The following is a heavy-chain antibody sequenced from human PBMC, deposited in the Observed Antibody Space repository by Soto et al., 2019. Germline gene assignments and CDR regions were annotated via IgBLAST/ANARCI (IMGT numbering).Heavy chain of an antibody. Sequence: PSETLSLTCTFSFGPISNYYCSWFRQPPGKGLEWIGYIYYSGSTNYNPSLKSRVTISVDTSKNQFSLKLNSVTAADTAVYYCARARGGYFDYWGQGTLVTVSS. CDR2: IYYSGST. CDR1: FGPISNYY. CDR3: ARARGGYFDY. V-gene: IGHV4-59*01. J-gene: IGHJ4*02.